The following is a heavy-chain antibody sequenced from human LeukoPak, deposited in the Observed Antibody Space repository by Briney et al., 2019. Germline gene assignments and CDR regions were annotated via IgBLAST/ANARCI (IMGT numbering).Heavy chain of an antibody. D-gene: IGHD3-3*01. CDR2: ISGSGGST. CDR1: GFTFSSYA. CDR3: DLGHDFWRYYYYYMDV. V-gene: IGHV3-23*01. J-gene: IGHJ6*03. Sequence: PGGSLRLSCAASGFTFSSYAMSWVRQAPGKGLEWVSAISGSGGSTYYADSVKGRFTISRDNSKNTLYLQMNSLRAEDTAVYYCDLGHDFWRYYYYYMDVWGKGTTVTVSS.